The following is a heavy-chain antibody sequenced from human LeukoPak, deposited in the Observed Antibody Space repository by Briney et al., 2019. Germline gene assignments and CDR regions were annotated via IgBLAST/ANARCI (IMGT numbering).Heavy chain of an antibody. CDR3: AKDRDTMVRGLAGDY. Sequence: GRSLRLSCAASGFTFSSYAMSWVRQAPGKGLEWVSAISGSGGSTYYADSVKGRFTISRDNSKNTLYLQMNSLRAEDTAVYYCAKDRDTMVRGLAGDYWGQGTLVTVSS. D-gene: IGHD3-10*01. CDR1: GFTFSSYA. V-gene: IGHV3-23*01. J-gene: IGHJ4*02. CDR2: ISGSGGST.